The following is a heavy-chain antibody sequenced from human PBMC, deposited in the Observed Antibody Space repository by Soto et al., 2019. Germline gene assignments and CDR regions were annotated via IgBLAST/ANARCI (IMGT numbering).Heavy chain of an antibody. D-gene: IGHD4-17*01. J-gene: IGHJ4*02. CDR1: GFTFSSYA. CDR2: ISGSGGST. V-gene: IGHV3-23*01. Sequence: VQVLESGGGLVQPGGSLRLSCAASGFTFSSYAMSWVRQAPGKGLEWVSTISGSGGSTYYADSVKGRFTISRDNSKNTLHLQMNSLRAGDTAVYYCATAHDYGDYGGGFDYWGQGALVTVSS. CDR3: ATAHDYGDYGGGFDY.